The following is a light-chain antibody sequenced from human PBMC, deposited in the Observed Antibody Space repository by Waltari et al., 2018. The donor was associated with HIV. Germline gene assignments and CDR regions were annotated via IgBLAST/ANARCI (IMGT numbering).Light chain of an antibody. V-gene: IGLV2-23*02. CDR2: EVS. CDR3: CSYAGSSTWV. Sequence: QSALTQPASVSGSPGQSITISCTGTSSDVGSYNLVSWYQQHPGKAPKLMIYEVSKPPSGVSNRFSGSNAGNTASLTISGLHAEDEADYYCCSYAGSSTWVFGGGTKLTVL. CDR1: SSDVGSYNL. J-gene: IGLJ3*02.